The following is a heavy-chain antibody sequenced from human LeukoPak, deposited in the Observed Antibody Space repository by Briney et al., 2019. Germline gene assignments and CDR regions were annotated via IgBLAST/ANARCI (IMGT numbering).Heavy chain of an antibody. V-gene: IGHV1-69*04. Sequence: SVKVSCKASGGTFSSYAISWVRRAPGQGLEWMGRIIPILGIANYAQKFQGRVTITADKPTSTAYMELSSLRSEDTAVYYCARGKDTYYDFWSGYPFDPWGQGTLVTVSS. CDR3: ARGKDTYYDFWSGYPFDP. CDR2: IIPILGIA. D-gene: IGHD3-3*01. CDR1: GGTFSSYA. J-gene: IGHJ5*02.